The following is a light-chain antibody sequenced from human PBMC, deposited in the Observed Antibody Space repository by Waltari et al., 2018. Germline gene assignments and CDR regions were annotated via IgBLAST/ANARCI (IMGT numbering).Light chain of an antibody. CDR3: CSYGGSSTWV. V-gene: IGLV2-23*01. CDR1: SSDVGSYNL. CDR2: EGT. Sequence: QSALIQPASVSGSPGQSITISCIGISSDVGSYNLVSWYQQHPDKAPKLMIYEGTKRPAGVSKRFSGSKPGNTASLIISGLQAEDEGDYYCSYGGSSTWVFGGGTKLTVL. J-gene: IGLJ3*02.